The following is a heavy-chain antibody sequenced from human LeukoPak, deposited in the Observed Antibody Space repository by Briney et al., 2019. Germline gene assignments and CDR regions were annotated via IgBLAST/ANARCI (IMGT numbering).Heavy chain of an antibody. Sequence: SETLSLTCTVSGGSISSYYWSWIRQPPGKGLEWIGYIYYSGSTNYNPSLKSRVTISVDTSKNQFSLKLSSVTAADTAVYYCARGRGATIARFDYWGQGTLVTVSS. V-gene: IGHV4-59*12. D-gene: IGHD5-12*01. J-gene: IGHJ4*02. CDR1: GGSISSYY. CDR3: ARGRGATIARFDY. CDR2: IYYSGST.